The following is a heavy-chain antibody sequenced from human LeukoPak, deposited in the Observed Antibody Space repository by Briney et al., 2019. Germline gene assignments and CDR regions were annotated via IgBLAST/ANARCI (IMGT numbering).Heavy chain of an antibody. CDR1: GFTVSSND. CDR3: ARVGPKHDAFDI. Sequence: PGGSLRLSCAASGFTVSSNDMSWVRQAPGKGLEWVANIKQDGSEKYYVDSVKGRFTISRDNAKNSLYLQMNSLRAEDTAVYYCARVGPKHDAFDIWGQGTMVTVSS. CDR2: IKQDGSEK. J-gene: IGHJ3*02. D-gene: IGHD3/OR15-3a*01. V-gene: IGHV3-7*01.